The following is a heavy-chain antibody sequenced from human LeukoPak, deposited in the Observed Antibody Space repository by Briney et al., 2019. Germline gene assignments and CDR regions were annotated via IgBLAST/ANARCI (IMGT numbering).Heavy chain of an antibody. CDR2: IHPGDSDT. Sequence: GESLKISCKGSGYSFTTYWIGWVRQMPGKGLEWMGIIHPGDSDTRYSPSFQGQVTISADKSISTAYLQWSSLKASDTAMYYCARLHGSGSYYGYFDYWGQGTLVTVSS. V-gene: IGHV5-51*01. CDR3: ARLHGSGSYYGYFDY. D-gene: IGHD3-10*01. J-gene: IGHJ4*02. CDR1: GYSFTTYW.